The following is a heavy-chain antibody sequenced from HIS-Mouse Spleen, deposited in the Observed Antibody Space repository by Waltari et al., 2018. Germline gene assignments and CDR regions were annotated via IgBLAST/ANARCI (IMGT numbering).Heavy chain of an antibody. J-gene: IGHJ4*02. Sequence: QVQLVESGGGVVQPGRSLRLSWAALGFTFSSYGMHWVRQAPGKGLEWVAVISYDGSNKYYADSVKGRFTISRDNSKNTLYLQMNSLRAEDTAVYYCAKDKHHAFDYWGQGTLVTVSS. CDR1: GFTFSSYG. V-gene: IGHV3-30*18. CDR3: AKDKHHAFDY. CDR2: ISYDGSNK.